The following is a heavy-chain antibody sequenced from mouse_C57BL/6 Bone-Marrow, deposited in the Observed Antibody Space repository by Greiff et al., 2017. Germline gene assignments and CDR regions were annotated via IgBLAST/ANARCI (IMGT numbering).Heavy chain of an antibody. V-gene: IGHV14-4*01. CDR2: IDPENGDT. CDR1: GFNIKDDY. CDR3: TTHYFFDY. J-gene: IGHJ2*01. Sequence: VQLKQSGAELVRPGASVKLSCTASGFNIKDDYMHWVKQRPEQGLEWIGWIDPENGDTEYASKVQGKATITADTSSNTAYLQLSSLTSEDTAVYYCTTHYFFDYWGQGTTLTVSS.